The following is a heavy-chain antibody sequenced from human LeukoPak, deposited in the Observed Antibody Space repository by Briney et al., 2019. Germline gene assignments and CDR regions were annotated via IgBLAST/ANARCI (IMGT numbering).Heavy chain of an antibody. D-gene: IGHD7-27*01. V-gene: IGHV4-39*01. Sequence: PSETLSLTCTVSGGSISSSSYYWGWIRQPPGKGLEWIGSIYYSGSTYYNPSLKSRVTISVDTSKNQFSLKLSSVTAADTAVYYCATGDREAFDIWGQGTMVTVSS. J-gene: IGHJ3*02. CDR2: IYYSGST. CDR1: GGSISSSSYY. CDR3: ATGDREAFDI.